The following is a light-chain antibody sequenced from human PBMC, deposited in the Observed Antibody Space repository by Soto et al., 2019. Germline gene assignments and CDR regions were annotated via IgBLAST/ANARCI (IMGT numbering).Light chain of an antibody. CDR1: SSDVGAYNY. Sequence: QSALTQPPSASGSPGQSVSISCTGTSSDVGAYNYVSWYQQYPGKAPKLLIYEVSKRPSGVPDRFSASKSGNTASLTVSGLQAEDEADYYCSSWAAINNLVFGGGTQLTVL. CDR3: SSWAAINNLV. CDR2: EVS. J-gene: IGLJ3*02. V-gene: IGLV2-8*01.